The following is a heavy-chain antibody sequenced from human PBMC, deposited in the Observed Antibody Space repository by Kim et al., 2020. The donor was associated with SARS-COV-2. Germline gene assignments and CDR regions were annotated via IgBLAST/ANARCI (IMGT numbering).Heavy chain of an antibody. D-gene: IGHD3-3*01. CDR1: GFTFSSYA. V-gene: IGHV3-30*04. Sequence: GGSLRLSCAASGFTFSSYAMHWVRQAPGKGLEWVAVISYDGSNKYYVDSVKGRFTISRDNSKNTLYLQMNSLRAEDTAVYYCARDPSWRVTIFGVVTLGYYLDYWGQGTLVTVSS. J-gene: IGHJ4*02. CDR2: ISYDGSNK. CDR3: ARDPSWRVTIFGVVTLGYYLDY.